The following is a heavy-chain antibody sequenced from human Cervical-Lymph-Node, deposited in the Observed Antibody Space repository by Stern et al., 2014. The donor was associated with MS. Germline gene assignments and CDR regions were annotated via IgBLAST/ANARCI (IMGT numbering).Heavy chain of an antibody. CDR1: GYTFSNFY. Sequence: QDQLVQSGAEMKKPGASVKVSCKASGYTFSNFYLHWVRQAPGQGLEWLGLINPSAGIPIYSRNFHDRVTLTRDSSTRTVFMELSSLKSEDTAVYFCAREAEDGNFQPLDYWGQGTLVVVAP. CDR2: INPSAGIP. D-gene: IGHD1-7*01. CDR3: AREAEDGNFQPLDY. V-gene: IGHV1-46*01. J-gene: IGHJ4*02.